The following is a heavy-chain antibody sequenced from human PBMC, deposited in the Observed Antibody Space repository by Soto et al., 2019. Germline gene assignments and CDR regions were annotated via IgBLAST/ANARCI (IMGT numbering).Heavy chain of an antibody. V-gene: IGHV4-59*12. Sequence: PSETLSLTCTVSGGSISSYYWSWIRQPPGKGLEWIGYIYYSGSTNYNPSLKSRVTISVDTSKNQFSLKLSSVTAADTAVYYCARLPDVRGQGTTVTGSS. CDR1: GGSISSYY. CDR3: ARLPDV. CDR2: IYYSGST. J-gene: IGHJ6*02.